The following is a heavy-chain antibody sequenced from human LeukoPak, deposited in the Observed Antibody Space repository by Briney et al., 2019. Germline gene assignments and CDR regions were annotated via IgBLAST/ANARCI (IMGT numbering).Heavy chain of an antibody. CDR1: GFTFSTYV. Sequence: PGLPLRLSCAASGFTFSTYVMHWVRQAPGKGLEWVAVIWYDGRNKYFADSVRGRFSTSRDNSKNTSYLQMNSLRAEDTAVYYCARGDRSSWFNFDYWGQGTLVTVSS. CDR2: IWYDGRNK. CDR3: ARGDRSSWFNFDY. D-gene: IGHD6-13*01. J-gene: IGHJ4*02. V-gene: IGHV3-33*01.